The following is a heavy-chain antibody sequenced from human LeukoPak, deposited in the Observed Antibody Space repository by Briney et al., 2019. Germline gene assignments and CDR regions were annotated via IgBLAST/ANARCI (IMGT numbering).Heavy chain of an antibody. D-gene: IGHD3-3*01. J-gene: IGHJ4*02. CDR1: GAAISSGGYY. CDR3: ARAQRDFWSGYSSPIDY. CDR2: IYHSGST. V-gene: IGHV4-31*03. Sequence: SETLSLTCTVSGAAISSGGYYWSWIRQHPGKGLEWIGHIYHSGSTYSNPSLKSRVTISVDTSKNQFSLKLSSVTAADTAVYYCARAQRDFWSGYSSPIDYWGQGTLVTVSS.